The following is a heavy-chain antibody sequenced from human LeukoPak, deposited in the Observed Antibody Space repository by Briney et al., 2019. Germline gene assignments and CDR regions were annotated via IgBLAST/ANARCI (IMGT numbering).Heavy chain of an antibody. CDR2: IFYSGST. CDR1: GGSISSYY. D-gene: IGHD3-10*01. Sequence: SETLSLTCTVSGGSISSYYWTWIRQPPGKGLEWIGHIFYSGSTNYKPSLKSRVTISVDRSNNQFSLKLRSVTAADTAVYYCARAGPWQIDPWGQGTLVTVSS. J-gene: IGHJ5*02. CDR3: ARAGPWQIDP. V-gene: IGHV4-59*01.